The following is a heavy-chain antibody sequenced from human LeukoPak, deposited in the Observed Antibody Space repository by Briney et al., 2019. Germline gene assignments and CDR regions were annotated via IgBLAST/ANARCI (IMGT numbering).Heavy chain of an antibody. CDR2: IYTSGST. D-gene: IGHD3-10*01. CDR3: ARDSPLWFGELLSPLIAFDI. V-gene: IGHV4-4*07. CDR1: GGSISSYY. Sequence: KTSETLSLTCTVSGGSISSYYWSWIRQPAGKGLEWIGRIYTSGSTNYNPSLKSRVTMSVDTSKNQFSLKLSSVTAADTAVYYCARDSPLWFGELLSPLIAFDIWGQGTMVTVSS. J-gene: IGHJ3*02.